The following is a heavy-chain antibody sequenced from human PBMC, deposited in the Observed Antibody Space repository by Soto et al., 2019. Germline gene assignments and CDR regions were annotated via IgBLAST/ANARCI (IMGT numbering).Heavy chain of an antibody. J-gene: IGHJ6*02. CDR1: GYSFTSYW. Sequence: PGESLKISCKGSGYSFTSYWNVWVRQMPGKGLEWMGIIYPGDSDTRYSPSFQGQVTISADKSISTAYLQWSRLRSDDTAVYYCASQSVATSRVYGMDVWGQGTTVTVSS. V-gene: IGHV5-51*01. D-gene: IGHD6-6*01. CDR2: IYPGDSDT. CDR3: ASQSVATSRVYGMDV.